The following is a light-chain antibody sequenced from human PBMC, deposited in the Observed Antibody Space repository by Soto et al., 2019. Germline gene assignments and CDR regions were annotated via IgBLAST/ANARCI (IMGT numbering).Light chain of an antibody. CDR1: QSVSNY. CDR3: QQYGGSPQT. J-gene: IGKJ1*01. CDR2: GAS. Sequence: EIVLTQSPGTLSLSPGERATVSCRASQSVSNYLAWYQQKPGQAPRLLIYGASRRATVIPDRFSGSGSGTDFTLSISRLEPEDLAVYYCQQYGGSPQTFGQGTNVEIK. V-gene: IGKV3-20*01.